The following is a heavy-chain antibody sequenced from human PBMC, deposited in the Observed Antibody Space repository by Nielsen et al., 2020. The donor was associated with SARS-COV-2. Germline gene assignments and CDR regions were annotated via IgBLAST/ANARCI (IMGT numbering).Heavy chain of an antibody. CDR2: ISYDGSNK. D-gene: IGHD4-17*01. J-gene: IGHJ4*02. CDR1: GFTFSSYG. CDR3: AKSDYGDYTPVDY. Sequence: GESQKISCAASGFTFSSYGMHWVRQAPGKGLEWVAVISYDGSNKYYADSVKGRFTISRDNSKNTLYLQMNSLRAEDTAVYYCAKSDYGDYTPVDYWGQGTLVTVSS. V-gene: IGHV3-30*18.